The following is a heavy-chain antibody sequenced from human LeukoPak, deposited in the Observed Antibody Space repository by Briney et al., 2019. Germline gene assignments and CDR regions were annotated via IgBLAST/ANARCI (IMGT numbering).Heavy chain of an antibody. CDR3: ATQWELHPAF. D-gene: IGHD1-26*01. CDR1: GFTFSSYA. CDR2: ISGSGGST. V-gene: IGHV3-23*01. Sequence: PGGSLLLSCAASGFTFSSYAMSWVRPAPGKGLEWVSAISGSGGSTYYADSVKGRFTISRDNAKNSLYLQMNSLRAEDTAVYYCATQWELHPAFWGQGTLVTVSS. J-gene: IGHJ4*02.